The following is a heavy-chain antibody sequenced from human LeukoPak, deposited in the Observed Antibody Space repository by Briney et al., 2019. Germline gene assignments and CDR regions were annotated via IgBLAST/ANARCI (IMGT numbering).Heavy chain of an antibody. D-gene: IGHD2-2*01. V-gene: IGHV3-48*03. CDR1: GFTFSSYE. J-gene: IGHJ3*02. CDR2: ISSSSSTI. Sequence: PGGSLRLSCAASGFTFSSYEMNWVRQAPGKGLEWVSHISSSSSTIYYADSVKGRFTISRDNAKNSLYLQMNSLRAEDTAVYYCARYCSSTSCYASDAFDIWGQGTMVTVSS. CDR3: ARYCSSTSCYASDAFDI.